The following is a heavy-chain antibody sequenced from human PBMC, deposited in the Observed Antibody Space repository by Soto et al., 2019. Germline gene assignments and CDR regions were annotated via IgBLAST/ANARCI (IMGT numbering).Heavy chain of an antibody. J-gene: IGHJ4*02. Sequence: QVHLVQSGPDMRKPGASVRVSCTASGYTFALYGISWVRQAPGQGLEWMGRINTYSGNTTSAQKFQDRVTMTTEKSTGTVYMEMRSLTSDDTAVYYCARDQGPYLLGALSSFYFDSWGQGTLVTVSS. CDR3: ARDQGPYLLGALSSFYFDS. D-gene: IGHD7-27*01. CDR2: INTYSGNT. V-gene: IGHV1-18*01. CDR1: GYTFALYG.